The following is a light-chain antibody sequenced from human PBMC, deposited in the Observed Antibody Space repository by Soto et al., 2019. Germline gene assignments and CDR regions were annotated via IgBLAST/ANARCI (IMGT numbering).Light chain of an antibody. CDR2: EVT. J-gene: IGLJ1*01. Sequence: QSALTQPASVSGSPGQSITISCTGTSSVVGSYDLISWYQQHPGKAPRLIIYEVTKRPSGVSNRFSGSKSGSTASLTFSGLQAEDEADYFCCSYAGVSTFVFGTGTKVTVL. CDR3: CSYAGVSTFV. V-gene: IGLV2-23*02. CDR1: SSVVGSYDL.